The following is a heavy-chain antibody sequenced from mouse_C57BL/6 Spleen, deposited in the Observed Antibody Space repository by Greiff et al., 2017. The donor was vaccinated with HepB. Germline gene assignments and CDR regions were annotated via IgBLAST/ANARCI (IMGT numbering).Heavy chain of an antibody. Sequence: EVHLVESGEGLVKPGGSLKLSCAASGFTFSSYAMSWVRQTPEKRLEWVAYISSGGDYIYYADTVKGRFTISIDNARNNLYLQMSSQKSEDTAMYYGTNPQETLPHFDVWGTGTTVTVSS. V-gene: IGHV5-9-1*02. CDR2: ISSGGDYI. D-gene: IGHD5-5*01. J-gene: IGHJ1*03. CDR3: TNPQETLPHFDV. CDR1: GFTFSSYA.